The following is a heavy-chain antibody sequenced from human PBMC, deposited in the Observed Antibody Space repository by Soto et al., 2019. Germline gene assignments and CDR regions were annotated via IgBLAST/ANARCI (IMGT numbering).Heavy chain of an antibody. CDR2: IIPIFGTA. D-gene: IGHD2-15*01. CDR3: ASGSLAVVVAANNWFDP. J-gene: IGHJ5*02. V-gene: IGHV1-69*01. Sequence: QVQLVQSGAEVQKPGSSVKVSCKASGGTFSSYAISWVRQAPGQGLEWMGGIIPIFGTANYAQKFQGRVTITADESTSTAYMELSSLRSEDTAVYYCASGSLAVVVAANNWFDPWGQGTLVTVSS. CDR1: GGTFSSYA.